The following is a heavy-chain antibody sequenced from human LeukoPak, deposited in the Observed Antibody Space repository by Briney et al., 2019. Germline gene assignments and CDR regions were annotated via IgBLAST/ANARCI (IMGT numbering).Heavy chain of an antibody. Sequence: GGSLRLSCAASGFTFSSYAMHWVRQAPGKGLQYVSAISGSGGRTYYANSVKGRFTISRDNSKNTLYLQMGSLRAEDMAVYYCARAYGSGSYYDYWGQGTLVTVSS. CDR2: ISGSGGRT. J-gene: IGHJ4*02. V-gene: IGHV3-64*01. D-gene: IGHD3-10*01. CDR1: GFTFSSYA. CDR3: ARAYGSGSYYDY.